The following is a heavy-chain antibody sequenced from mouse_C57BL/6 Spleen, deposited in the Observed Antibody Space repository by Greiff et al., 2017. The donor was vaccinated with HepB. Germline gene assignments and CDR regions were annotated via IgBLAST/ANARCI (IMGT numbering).Heavy chain of an antibody. Sequence: LQESGPELVKPGASVKISCKASGYSFTDYNMNWVKQSNGKSLEWIGVINPNYGTTSYNQKFKGKATLTVDQSSRTAYMQLNSLTSEDSAVYYCARKGYYGSSSPYFDYWGQGTTLTVSS. CDR1: GYSFTDYN. CDR2: INPNYGTT. D-gene: IGHD1-1*01. V-gene: IGHV1-39*01. CDR3: ARKGYYGSSSPYFDY. J-gene: IGHJ2*01.